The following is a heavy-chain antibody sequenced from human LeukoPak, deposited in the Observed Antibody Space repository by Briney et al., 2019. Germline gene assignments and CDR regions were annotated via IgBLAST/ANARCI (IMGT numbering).Heavy chain of an antibody. Sequence: SETLSLTCTVSGGSISSGGYYWSWIRQHPGKGLEWIGYIYYSGSTYYNPSLKSRVTISIDTSKNQFSLKLSSVTAADTAVYYCARGAIAVAGPHDYWGQGTLVTVSS. J-gene: IGHJ4*02. CDR2: IYYSGST. CDR3: ARGAIAVAGPHDY. D-gene: IGHD6-19*01. CDR1: GGSISSGGYY. V-gene: IGHV4-31*03.